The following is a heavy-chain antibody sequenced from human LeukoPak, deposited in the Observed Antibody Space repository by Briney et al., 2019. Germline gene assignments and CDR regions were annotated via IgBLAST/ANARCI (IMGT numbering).Heavy chain of an antibody. V-gene: IGHV3-23*01. Sequence: GSLRLSCAASGFTFSSYAMSWVRQAPGKGLEWVSAISGSGGSTYYADSVKGRFTISGHNSKNTLYLQMNSLRAEDTAVYYCARNSGSLPNWGQGTLVTVSS. CDR2: ISGSGGST. D-gene: IGHD1-26*01. CDR3: ARNSGSLPN. J-gene: IGHJ4*02. CDR1: GFTFSSYA.